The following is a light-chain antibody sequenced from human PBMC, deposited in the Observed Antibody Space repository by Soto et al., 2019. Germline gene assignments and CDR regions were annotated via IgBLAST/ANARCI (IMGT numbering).Light chain of an antibody. V-gene: IGKV3-11*01. CDR1: QSVGNH. CDR3: QHRGDWRGLT. Sequence: EIVLTQSPATLSLSPGERATLSCRASQSVGNHLAWYQQNPGQAPRLLIYEASNRATGIPARFSGSGSGTDFTLTISSLEPEDFAVYYCQHRGDWRGLTFGGGTRVEIK. J-gene: IGKJ4*01. CDR2: EAS.